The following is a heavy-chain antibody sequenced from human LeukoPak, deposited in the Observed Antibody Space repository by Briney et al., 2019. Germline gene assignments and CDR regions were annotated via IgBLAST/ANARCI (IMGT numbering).Heavy chain of an antibody. D-gene: IGHD2-21*01. Sequence: GGSLRLSCVASGFAFEEHAMHWVRQAPGKGLEWVSLISGGGERTYSADSVKGRFTVSRDNSKKSVFLQMTSLRIEDTALYYCARDPVMGPHGYYGMDVWGQGTTVTVSS. V-gene: IGHV3-43*02. CDR2: ISGGGERT. J-gene: IGHJ6*02. CDR1: GFAFEEHA. CDR3: ARDPVMGPHGYYGMDV.